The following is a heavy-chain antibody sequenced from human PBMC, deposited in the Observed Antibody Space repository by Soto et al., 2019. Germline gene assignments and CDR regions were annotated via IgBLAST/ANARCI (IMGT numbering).Heavy chain of an antibody. CDR2: IWYDGSNK. Sequence: QVQLVESGGGVVQPGRSLRLSCAASGFTFSSYGMHWVRQAPGKGLEWVAVIWYDGSNKYYADSVKGRFTISRDNSKNTLYLQMNSLRAEDTAVYYCARPLGYCISTSCLDAFDIWGLGTMVTVSS. D-gene: IGHD2-2*01. CDR3: ARPLGYCISTSCLDAFDI. V-gene: IGHV3-33*01. J-gene: IGHJ3*02. CDR1: GFTFSSYG.